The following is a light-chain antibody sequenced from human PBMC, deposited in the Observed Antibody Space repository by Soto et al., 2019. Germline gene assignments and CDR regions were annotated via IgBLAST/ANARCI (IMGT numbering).Light chain of an antibody. Sequence: SVLTQPPSASGTPGQRVTISCSGSSSNIGSNYVYWYQQLPGTAPKLRIYRNNQRPSGVPDRLSGSKSGTSASLAISGLRSGDEADYYCAAWDDSLSGPVFGGGTKLTVL. J-gene: IGLJ2*01. CDR1: SSNIGSNY. CDR3: AAWDDSLSGPV. V-gene: IGLV1-47*01. CDR2: RNN.